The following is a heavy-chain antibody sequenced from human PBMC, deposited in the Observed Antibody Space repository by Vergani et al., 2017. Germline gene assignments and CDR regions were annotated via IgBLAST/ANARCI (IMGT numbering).Heavy chain of an antibody. CDR3: ARGYYDILTGYYPGEY. CDR1: GGSISSYY. V-gene: IGHV4-59*01. Sequence: QVQLQESGPGLVKPSETLSLTCTVSGGSISSYYWSWIRQPPGKGLEWIGYIYYSGSTNYNPSLKSRVTISVDTSKNQFSLKLSSVTAADTAVYYWARGYYDILTGYYPGEYWGQGTLVTVSS. D-gene: IGHD3-9*01. CDR2: IYYSGST. J-gene: IGHJ4*02.